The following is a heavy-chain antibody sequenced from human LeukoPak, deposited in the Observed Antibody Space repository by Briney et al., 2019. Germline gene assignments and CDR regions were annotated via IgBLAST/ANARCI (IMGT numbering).Heavy chain of an antibody. Sequence: PGGSLRLSCAASGFTFSSYAMSWVRQAPGKGLEWVSAISGSGGSTYYAHSVKGRFTISRDNSKNTLYLQMNSLRAKDTAVYYCAKELWFGENTNWFDPWGQGTLVTVSS. CDR2: ISGSGGST. V-gene: IGHV3-23*01. CDR1: GFTFSSYA. J-gene: IGHJ5*02. CDR3: AKELWFGENTNWFDP. D-gene: IGHD3-10*01.